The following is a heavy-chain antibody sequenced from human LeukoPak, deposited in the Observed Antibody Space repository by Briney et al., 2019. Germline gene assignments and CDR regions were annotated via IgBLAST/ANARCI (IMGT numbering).Heavy chain of an antibody. Sequence: ASVKVSCKASGYTFTSYGITWVRQAPGQGLEWMGWISAYNGDTNYAQKPQGRVTMTTDTSTSTAYMELRSLRSDDTAVYYCARAGIAAAGTNFDYWGQGTLVTVSS. D-gene: IGHD6-13*01. CDR3: ARAGIAAAGTNFDY. V-gene: IGHV1-18*01. J-gene: IGHJ4*02. CDR1: GYTFTSYG. CDR2: ISAYNGDT.